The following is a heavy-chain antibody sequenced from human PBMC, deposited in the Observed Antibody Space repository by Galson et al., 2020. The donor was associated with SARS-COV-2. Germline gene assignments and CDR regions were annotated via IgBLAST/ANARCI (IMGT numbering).Heavy chain of an antibody. CDR1: GFYFSGRG. J-gene: IGHJ4*02. CDR2: IRTTGGLI. V-gene: IGHV3-21*01. D-gene: IGHD1-1*01. CDR3: ATGAVWGTYRRAGYYFDS. Sequence: GESLKISCAASGFYFSGRGMHRVRQAPGKGLEWVAYIRTTGGLIDYAESVRGQFNISRDNAKNSLDLQIHSLRADDTAVYYCATGAVWGTYRRAGYYFDSCGQGTQVTVSS.